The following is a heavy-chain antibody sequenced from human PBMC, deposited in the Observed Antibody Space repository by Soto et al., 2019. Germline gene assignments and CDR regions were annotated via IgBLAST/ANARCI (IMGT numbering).Heavy chain of an antibody. J-gene: IGHJ6*02. CDR1: GFTFSSYG. CDR3: ARDVCPPDGGGSCYAGVGSGMDV. Sequence: QVQLVESGGGVVQPGRSLRLSCAASGFTFSSYGMHWVRQAPGKGLEWVAVIWYDGSNKYYADSVKGRFTISRDNSKNTLYLQMNSLRAEDTAVYYCARDVCPPDGGGSCYAGVGSGMDVWGQGTTVTVSS. V-gene: IGHV3-33*01. CDR2: IWYDGSNK. D-gene: IGHD2-15*01.